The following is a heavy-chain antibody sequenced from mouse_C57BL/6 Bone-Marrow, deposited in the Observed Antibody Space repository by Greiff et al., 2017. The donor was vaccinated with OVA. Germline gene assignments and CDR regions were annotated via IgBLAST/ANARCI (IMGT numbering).Heavy chain of an antibody. Sequence: EVKLVESGGGLVQPKGSLKLSCAASGFSFNTYAMNWVRQAPGKGLEWVARIRSKSNNYATYYADSVKDRFTISRDDSESMLYLQMNNLKTEDTAMYYCVRRIWITTVVPNWDGSYWGQGTTLTVSS. CDR1: GFSFNTYA. J-gene: IGHJ2*01. D-gene: IGHD1-1*01. V-gene: IGHV10-1*01. CDR3: VRRIWITTVVPNWDGSY. CDR2: IRSKSNNYAT.